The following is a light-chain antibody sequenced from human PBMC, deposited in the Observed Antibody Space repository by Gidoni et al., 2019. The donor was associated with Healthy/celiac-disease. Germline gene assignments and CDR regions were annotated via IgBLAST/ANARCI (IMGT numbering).Light chain of an antibody. V-gene: IGKV1-39*01. CDR2: AAS. CDR3: QQSYSTPPWT. J-gene: IGKJ1*01. Sequence: DIQMTQSLSSLSASVGDRVTITCRASQSISSYLNWYQQTPGKAPKLLIYAASSLQSGVPSRFSGSGSGTDFTLTISSLQPGDFATYYCQQSYSTPPWTFXXXTKVEIK. CDR1: QSISSY.